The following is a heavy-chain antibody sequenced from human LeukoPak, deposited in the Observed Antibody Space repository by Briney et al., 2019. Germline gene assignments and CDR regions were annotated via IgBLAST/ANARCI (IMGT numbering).Heavy chain of an antibody. D-gene: IGHD2-8*01. CDR3: ARRRSGVFDY. CDR1: GGPINSYY. Sequence: SETLSLTCTVSGGPINSYYWTWIRQPPGKGLEGVAYIYYSGSTKYHPSLKSRVNTPLDTSKNQFSLNLISVTAADTAVYYCARRRSGVFDYWGQGILVTVSS. V-gene: IGHV4-59*08. J-gene: IGHJ4*02. CDR2: IYYSGST.